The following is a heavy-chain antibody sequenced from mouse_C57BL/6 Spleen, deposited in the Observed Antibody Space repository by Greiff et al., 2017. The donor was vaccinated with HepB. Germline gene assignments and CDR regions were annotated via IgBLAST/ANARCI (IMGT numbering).Heavy chain of an antibody. J-gene: IGHJ2*01. CDR2: IDPETGGT. D-gene: IGHD2-5*01. V-gene: IGHV1-15*01. Sequence: QVQLQQSGAELVRPGASVTLSCKASGYTFTDYEMHWVKQTPVHGLEWIGAIDPETGGTAYNQKFKGKAILTADKSSSTAYMELRSLTSEDSAVYYCTTYSNFYYFDYWGQGTTLTVSS. CDR1: GYTFTDYE. CDR3: TTYSNFYYFDY.